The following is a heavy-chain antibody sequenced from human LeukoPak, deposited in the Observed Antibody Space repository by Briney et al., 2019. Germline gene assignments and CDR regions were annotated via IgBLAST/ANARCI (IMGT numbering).Heavy chain of an antibody. CDR1: GGTFSSYT. J-gene: IGHJ6*02. CDR2: IIPVLGIA. V-gene: IGHV1-69*02. CDR3: APVAVAGTFDGMDV. D-gene: IGHD6-19*01. Sequence: GSSVKVSCKASGGTFSSYTISWVRQAPGQGLEWMGRIIPVLGIANYAQKFQGRVTITADKSTSTAYMELSSLRSEDTAVYYCAPVAVAGTFDGMDVWGQGTTVTVSS.